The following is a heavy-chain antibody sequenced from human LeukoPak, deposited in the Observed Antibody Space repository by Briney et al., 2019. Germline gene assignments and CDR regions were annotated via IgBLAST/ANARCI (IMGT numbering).Heavy chain of an antibody. CDR2: ISYDGSNK. Sequence: GGSLRLSCAASGFTFSSYAMHWVRQAPGKGLEWVAVISYDGSNKYYADSVKGRFTISRDNSKNTPYLQMNSLRAEDTAVYYCARVAYDSSGYPFDYWGQGTLVTVSS. CDR3: ARVAYDSSGYPFDY. J-gene: IGHJ4*02. V-gene: IGHV3-30-3*01. D-gene: IGHD3-22*01. CDR1: GFTFSSYA.